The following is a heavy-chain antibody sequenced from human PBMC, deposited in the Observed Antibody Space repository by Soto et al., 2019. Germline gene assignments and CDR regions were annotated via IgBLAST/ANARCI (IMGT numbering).Heavy chain of an antibody. CDR3: AHSPLGQLLLYFDF. V-gene: IGHV2-5*02. CDR2: IYWDDEK. J-gene: IGHJ4*02. D-gene: IGHD1-1*01. Sequence: QITLKESGPTLVKPTQTLTLTCTFSGFSLTTSGVGVGWILQPPGKALEWLALIYWDDEKRYSPSLKSRLSITKDTSNNQVVLTMTNMDPVDTATYFCAHSPLGQLLLYFDFWGQGTLVTVSS. CDR1: GFSLTTSGVG.